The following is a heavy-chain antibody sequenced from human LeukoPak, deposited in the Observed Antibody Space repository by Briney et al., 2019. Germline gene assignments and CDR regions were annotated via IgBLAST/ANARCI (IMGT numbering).Heavy chain of an antibody. J-gene: IGHJ4*02. CDR1: GFIVNSYA. CDR3: AKVYYDSSGHYAFDY. CDR2: ISGSGDST. Sequence: GGSLRLSCAASGFIVNSYAMSWVRQAPGKGLEWVSAISGSGDSTYYADSVKGRFTISRDNSKNTLYLQMNSLRAEDTAVYYCAKVYYDSSGHYAFDYWGQGTLVTVSS. D-gene: IGHD3-22*01. V-gene: IGHV3-23*01.